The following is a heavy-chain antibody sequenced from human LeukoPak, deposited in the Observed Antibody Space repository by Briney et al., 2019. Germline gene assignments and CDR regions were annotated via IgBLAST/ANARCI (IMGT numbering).Heavy chain of an antibody. CDR2: MNPNSGNT. CDR1: GYTFTSCD. Sequence: ASVKVSCKASGYTFTSCDINWVRQATGQGLEWMGWMNPNSGNTGYAQKFQGRVTMTRNTSISTAYMELSSLRSEDTAVYYCARSPTYYDFWSGYLRYYYYYYGMDVWGQGTTVTVSS. CDR3: ARSPTYYDFWSGYLRYYYYYYGMDV. D-gene: IGHD3-3*01. J-gene: IGHJ6*02. V-gene: IGHV1-8*01.